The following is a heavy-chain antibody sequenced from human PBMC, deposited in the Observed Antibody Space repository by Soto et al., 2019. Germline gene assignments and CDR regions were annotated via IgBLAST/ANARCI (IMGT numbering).Heavy chain of an antibody. CDR3: ARKQQLALYYYYGMDV. D-gene: IGHD6-13*01. V-gene: IGHV3-30-3*01. CDR2: ISYDGSNK. CDR1: GFTFSSYA. J-gene: IGHJ6*02. Sequence: GGSLRLSWAASGFTFSSYAVHWVRQAPGKGLEWVAVISYDGSNKYYADSVKGRFTISRDNSKNTLYLQMNSLRAEDTAVYYCARKQQLALYYYYGMDVWGQGTTVTVSS.